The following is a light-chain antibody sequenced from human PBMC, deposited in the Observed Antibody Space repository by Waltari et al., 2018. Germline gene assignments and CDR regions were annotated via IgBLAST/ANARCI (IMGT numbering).Light chain of an antibody. J-gene: IGKJ1*01. Sequence: DIQMTQSPSYLSASVGDRVTITCRASQDIKTYLNWYQQKPGKAPNLLIYAASSLHSGVPSRFSGSGSDTDFTLTIASLQPEDFATYYCQQTYSTIWTFGLGTKVEVK. CDR3: QQTYSTIWT. CDR1: QDIKTY. CDR2: AAS. V-gene: IGKV1-39*01.